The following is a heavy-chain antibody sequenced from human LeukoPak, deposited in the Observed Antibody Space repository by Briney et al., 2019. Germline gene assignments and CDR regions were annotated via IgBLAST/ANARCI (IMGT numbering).Heavy chain of an antibody. CDR1: GYTFTSYY. D-gene: IGHD1-14*01. CDR3: ARNGGGTHDASDI. CDR2: INPSGGST. J-gene: IGHJ3*02. Sequence: ASVKVSCKASGYTFTSYYMHWVRQAPGQGLEWMGIINPSGGSTSYARKFQGRVTMTRDTSTSTVYMELSSLRSEDTAVYYCARNGGGTHDASDIWGQGTMVTVSS. V-gene: IGHV1-46*01.